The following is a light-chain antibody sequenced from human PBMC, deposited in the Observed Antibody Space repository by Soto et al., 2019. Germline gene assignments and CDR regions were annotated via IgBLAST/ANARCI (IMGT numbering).Light chain of an antibody. CDR3: QQRSNRPLT. V-gene: IGKV3-11*01. Sequence: EIVLTQSPATLSLSPGERATLSCRASQSVSSYLAWYQQTPGQAPRLLIYDASNRATGIPDRFSGSGSGTDFTLTISSLKPADFTVYYCQQRSNRPLTFGGGTKVEIK. J-gene: IGKJ4*01. CDR1: QSVSSY. CDR2: DAS.